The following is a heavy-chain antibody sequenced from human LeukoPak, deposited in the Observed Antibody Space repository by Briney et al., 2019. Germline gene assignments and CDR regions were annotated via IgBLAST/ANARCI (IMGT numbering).Heavy chain of an antibody. CDR3: ARGQEIVEYSSSTGHWFDP. V-gene: IGHV4-34*01. Sequence: PSETLSLTCAVYGGSFSGYYWSWIRQPPGKGLEWIGEINHSGSTNYNPSLKSRVTISVDTSKNQFSLKLSSVTAADTAVYYCARGQEIVEYSSSTGHWFDPWGQGTLVTVSS. J-gene: IGHJ5*02. D-gene: IGHD6-6*01. CDR1: GGSFSGYY. CDR2: INHSGST.